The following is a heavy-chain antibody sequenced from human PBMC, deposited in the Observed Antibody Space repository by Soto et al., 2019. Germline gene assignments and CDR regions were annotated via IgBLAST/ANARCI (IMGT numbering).Heavy chain of an antibody. CDR3: ARVDRQISNTFAYGMDV. CDR2: IYHTGNT. V-gene: IGHV4-30-2*01. CDR1: GGSINSGGYS. J-gene: IGHJ6*02. Sequence: PTETLSLTCTVSGGSINSGGYSWIWIRQPPGKGLEWIGYIYHTGNTFYNPSLQSRVTISVDQSKNQFSLSLGSATAADTAMYYCARVDRQISNTFAYGMDVCRQGNTVTVS. D-gene: IGHD3-3*01.